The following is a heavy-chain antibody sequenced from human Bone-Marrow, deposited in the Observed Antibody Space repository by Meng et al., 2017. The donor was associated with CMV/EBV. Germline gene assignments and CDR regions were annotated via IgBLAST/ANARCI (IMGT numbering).Heavy chain of an antibody. V-gene: IGHV4-39*07. CDR1: GGSISSSHYY. J-gene: IGHJ6*02. CDR2: IYYSGRST. Sequence: SETLSLTCSVSGGSISSSHYYWGWIRQPPGKGLEWIGSIYYSGRSTYYNPSLKSRVSMSVDTSKNQFSLKLSSVTAADTAVYYCARGNVKRTFSTIFGVVNRGPYMDVWGQGTTVTVSS. D-gene: IGHD3-3*01. CDR3: ARGNVKRTFSTIFGVVNRGPYMDV.